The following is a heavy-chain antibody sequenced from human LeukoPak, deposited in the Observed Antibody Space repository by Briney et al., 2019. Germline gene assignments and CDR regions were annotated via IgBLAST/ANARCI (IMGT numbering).Heavy chain of an antibody. Sequence: PSETLSLTCTVSGGSISSSSYYWGWIRQAPGKGLEWVSVIYSGGSTYYADSVKGRFTISRDNSKNTLYLQMNSLRAEDTAVYYCARLLRDWGQGTLVTVSS. D-gene: IGHD3-10*01. CDR2: IYSGGST. CDR1: GGSISSSSYY. CDR3: ARLLRD. V-gene: IGHV3-53*01. J-gene: IGHJ4*02.